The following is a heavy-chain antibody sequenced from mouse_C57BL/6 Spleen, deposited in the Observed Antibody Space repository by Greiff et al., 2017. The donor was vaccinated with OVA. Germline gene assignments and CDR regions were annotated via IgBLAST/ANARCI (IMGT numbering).Heavy chain of an antibody. V-gene: IGHV3-6*01. Sequence: EVKLMESGPGLVKPSQSLSLTCSVTGYSITSGYYWNWIRQFPGNKLEWMGYISYDGSNNYNPSLKNRISITRDTSKNQFFLKLNSVTTEDTATYYCASATGFAWFAYWGQGTLVTVSA. D-gene: IGHD4-1*02. CDR1: GYSITSGYY. CDR3: ASATGFAWFAY. J-gene: IGHJ3*01. CDR2: ISYDGSN.